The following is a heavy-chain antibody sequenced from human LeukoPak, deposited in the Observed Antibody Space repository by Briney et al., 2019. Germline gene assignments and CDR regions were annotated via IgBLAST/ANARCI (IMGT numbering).Heavy chain of an antibody. J-gene: IGHJ3*02. CDR2: MCYSGAT. Sequence: SETLSLTCTVSGDSISSNNCFWGWIRQPPGKGLEWIGSMCYSGATYYNPPLKSRVTMSVDTSKNQFSLRLISVTAADTAVYYCAREAEMATTTGTFDIWGQGTMVTVSS. D-gene: IGHD5-24*01. V-gene: IGHV4-39*07. CDR1: GDSISSNNCF. CDR3: AREAEMATTTGTFDI.